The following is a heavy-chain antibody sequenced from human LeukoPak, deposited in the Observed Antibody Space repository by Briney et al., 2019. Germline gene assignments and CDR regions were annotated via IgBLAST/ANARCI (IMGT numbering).Heavy chain of an antibody. D-gene: IGHD3-22*01. CDR2: ISGSGGST. J-gene: IGHJ4*02. Sequence: GGSLRLSCAASGFTFSSYAMSWVRQAPGKGLEWVSAISGSGGSTYYADSVKGRFTISRDNSKNTLYLQMNSLRAEDTAVYYCAKDAGPVNCYDSSGYYYDYWGQGTLVTVSS. V-gene: IGHV3-23*01. CDR3: AKDAGPVNCYDSSGYYYDY. CDR1: GFTFSSYA.